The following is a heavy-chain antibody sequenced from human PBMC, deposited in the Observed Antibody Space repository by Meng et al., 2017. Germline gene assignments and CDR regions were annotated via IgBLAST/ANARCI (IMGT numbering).Heavy chain of an antibody. CDR3: ARDMQWVTTNDY. CDR1: GFTFSSYW. V-gene: IGHV3-7*01. CDR2: IKQDGSEK. D-gene: IGHD4-17*01. Sequence: GESLKISCAASGFTFSSYWMSWVRQAPGKGLEWVANIKQDGSEKYYVDSVKGRFTISRDSAKNSLYLQMNSLRAEDTAVYYCARDMQWVTTNDYWGQGTLVTVSS. J-gene: IGHJ4*02.